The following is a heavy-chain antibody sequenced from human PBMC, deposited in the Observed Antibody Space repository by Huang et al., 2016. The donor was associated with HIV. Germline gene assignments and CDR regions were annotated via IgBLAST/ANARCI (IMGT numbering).Heavy chain of an antibody. CDR2: SYYNGSP. CDR1: VDSISSLSSY. Sequence: QMQLQESGPGLVKPSETLALTCTVSVDSISSLSSYWGWIRQPPGKGMEWIGMSYYNGSPMYNPSLKRRVTISVDTSENQFSLRLKSVTAADTALYYCTRQRIAIYGLDIWGQGAAVTVSS. CDR3: TRQRIAIYGLDI. V-gene: IGHV4-39*01. J-gene: IGHJ6*02. D-gene: IGHD2-21*01.